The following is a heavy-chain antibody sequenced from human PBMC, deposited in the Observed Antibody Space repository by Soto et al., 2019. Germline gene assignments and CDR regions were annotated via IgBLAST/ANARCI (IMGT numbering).Heavy chain of an antibody. CDR2: IYSDNNT. CDR1: GFTVSSDS. V-gene: IGHV3-53*01. J-gene: IGHJ6*02. CDR3: ARHYSAMGV. Sequence: GGSLRLSCAASGFTVSSDSMTWVRQAPGRGLEWISIIYSDNNTDYADSVKGRFSISRDTSKNILYLQMNSLRAEDTAEYYCARHYSAMGVWGQGTTVTVSS.